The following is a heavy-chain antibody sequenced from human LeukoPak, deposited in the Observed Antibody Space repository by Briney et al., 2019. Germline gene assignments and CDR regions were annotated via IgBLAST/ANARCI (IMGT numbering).Heavy chain of an antibody. D-gene: IGHD5-12*01. Sequence: PGGSPRLSCTASGFSFNTYWMHWVRQAPGKGLVWVSRIYSDGSSTYYADSVKGRFTCSRDNAKNTVYLQMNSLRAEDTAVYYCARGASGYGNFDYWGQGTLVTVSS. CDR1: GFSFNTYW. CDR3: ARGASGYGNFDY. CDR2: IYSDGSST. J-gene: IGHJ4*02. V-gene: IGHV3-74*01.